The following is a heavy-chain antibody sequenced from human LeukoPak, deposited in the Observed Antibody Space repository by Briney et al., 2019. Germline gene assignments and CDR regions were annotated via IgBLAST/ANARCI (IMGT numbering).Heavy chain of an antibody. D-gene: IGHD2-15*01. J-gene: IGHJ4*02. CDR1: GFIFSDYY. CDR3: AKTPLETCTGARCYPFDF. V-gene: IGHV3-11*01. CDR2: ISNRNSII. Sequence: PGGSLRLSCAASGFIFSDYYMGWIRQAPGKGLEWVSYISNRNSIIYYADSVKGRFTISRDNSKNTLFLQMNSLRAEDTAVYYCAKTPLETCTGARCYPFDFWGQGTLVTVSS.